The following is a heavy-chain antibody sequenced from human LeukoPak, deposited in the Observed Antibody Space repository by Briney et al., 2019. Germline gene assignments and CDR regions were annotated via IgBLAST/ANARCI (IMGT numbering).Heavy chain of an antibody. Sequence: PGASLRLSCAASGFTFSSYGMRWVRQAPGKGLEWVAFIRYDGSNKYYADSVKGRFTISRDNSKNTLYLQMNSLRAEDTAVYYCAKEEGSIISAARGDYYYYIHVCGKGTTVTVSS. CDR3: AKEEGSIISAARGDYYYYIHV. CDR2: IRYDGSNK. D-gene: IGHD6-25*01. J-gene: IGHJ6*03. V-gene: IGHV3-30*02. CDR1: GFTFSSYG.